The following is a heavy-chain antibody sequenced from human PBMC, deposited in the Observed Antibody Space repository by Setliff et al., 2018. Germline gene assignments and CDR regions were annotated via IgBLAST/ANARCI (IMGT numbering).Heavy chain of an antibody. D-gene: IGHD2-2*01. CDR3: ARDLGYCSTTSCHGDWFDP. CDR2: INTNTGNT. CDR1: GYTFTTYA. J-gene: IGHJ5*02. V-gene: IGHV7-4-1*02. Sequence: ASVKVSCKTSGYTFTTYAINWVRQAPGQGLEWMGWINTNTGNTTYAQDFTGRFVFSLDTSVSTAYLQISSLKAEDTAAYYCARDLGYCSTTSCHGDWFDPWGQGTLVTVSS.